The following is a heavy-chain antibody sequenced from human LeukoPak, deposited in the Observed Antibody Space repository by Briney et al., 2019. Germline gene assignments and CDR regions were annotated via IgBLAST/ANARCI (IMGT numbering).Heavy chain of an antibody. CDR2: MNPNSGNT. J-gene: IGHJ5*02. Sequence: ASLKVSCKASGYTFTSYDINWGRQATGQGLEWMGWMNPNSGNTGYAQKFQGRVTMTRNTSISTAYMELSSLRSEDTAVYYCARGRFVVVPAAMGWFDPWGQGTLVTVSS. V-gene: IGHV1-8*01. D-gene: IGHD2-2*01. CDR1: GYTFTSYD. CDR3: ARGRFVVVPAAMGWFDP.